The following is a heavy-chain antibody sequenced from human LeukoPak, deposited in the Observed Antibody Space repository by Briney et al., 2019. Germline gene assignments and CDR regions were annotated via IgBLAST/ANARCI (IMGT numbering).Heavy chain of an antibody. V-gene: IGHV1-2*02. CDR1: GYTFSGCY. J-gene: IGHJ4*02. CDR3: ASGGAAYCSSASCYHMEYFDY. D-gene: IGHD2-2*01. CDR2: INPNSGGT. Sequence: GASVKVSCKASGYTFSGCYIHWLRQAPGQGLEWLGWINPNSGGTNYAQKFQGRVTMTRDTSISTAYMELSRLRSDDTAVYYCASGGAAYCSSASCYHMEYFDYWGQGTLVTVSS.